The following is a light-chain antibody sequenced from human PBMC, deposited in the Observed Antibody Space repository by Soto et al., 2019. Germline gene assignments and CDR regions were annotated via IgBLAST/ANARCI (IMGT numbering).Light chain of an antibody. CDR2: DVS. CDR1: SSDVGGYNY. V-gene: IGLV2-11*01. Sequence: QSALTQPRSVSGSPGQSVTISCTGTSSDVGGYNYVSWYQQHPGKAPKLTIYDVSNRPSWVPDRISGSKSGNTASLTISGLQAEDEADDYCCSYAGSYTLVFGTGTKGTGL. J-gene: IGLJ1*01. CDR3: CSYAGSYTLV.